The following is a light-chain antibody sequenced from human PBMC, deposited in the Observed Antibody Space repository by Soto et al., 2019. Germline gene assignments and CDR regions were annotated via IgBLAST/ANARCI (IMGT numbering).Light chain of an antibody. J-gene: IGKJ5*01. CDR2: AAS. V-gene: IGKV1-12*01. CDR3: QQGDSFPIT. CDR1: QSISTW. Sequence: IRMTQSPSSVSASVGDTVTITCRASQSISTWLAWYQQKPGTVPKLLIYAASSLQSGVPSRFSGSGAGTEFTLTITSLQPEDFGTYYCQQGDSFPITFGQGTRLDIK.